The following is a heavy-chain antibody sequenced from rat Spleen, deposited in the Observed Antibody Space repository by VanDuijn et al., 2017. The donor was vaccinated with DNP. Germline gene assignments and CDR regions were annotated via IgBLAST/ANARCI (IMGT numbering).Heavy chain of an antibody. CDR3: ARAVNYGGSPYWFDY. V-gene: IGHV5-25*01. CDR1: GFTFSSYD. CDR2: ISTSGDTI. Sequence: EVQLVESGGGLVQPGRSLKLSCAASGFTFSSYDMAWVRQVPTKGPEWVASISTSGDTIYYRDSVKGRFTISRDNAKSTLYLQMNSLRSEDTATYYCARAVNYGGSPYWFDYWGQGVMVTVSS. J-gene: IGHJ2*01. D-gene: IGHD1-11*01.